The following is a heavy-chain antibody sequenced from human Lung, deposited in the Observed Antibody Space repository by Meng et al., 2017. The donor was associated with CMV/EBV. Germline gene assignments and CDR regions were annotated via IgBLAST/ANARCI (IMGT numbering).Heavy chain of an antibody. D-gene: IGHD3-3*01. CDR1: GFTFSSYS. Sequence: ESXKISXAASGFTFSSYSMNWVRQAPGKGLEWVSYISSSSSTIYYADSVKGRFTISRDNAKNSLYLQMNSLRAEDTAVYYCARVENYDFWSGYYSFPYYFDYWGQGXLVTVSS. V-gene: IGHV3-48*04. CDR3: ARVENYDFWSGYYSFPYYFDY. CDR2: ISSSSSTI. J-gene: IGHJ4*02.